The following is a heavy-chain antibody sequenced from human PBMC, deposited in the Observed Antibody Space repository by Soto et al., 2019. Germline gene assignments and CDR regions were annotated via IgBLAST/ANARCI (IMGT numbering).Heavy chain of an antibody. J-gene: IGHJ6*02. CDR3: ARASGYFDTSGYYGAFYYYGMDV. V-gene: IGHV3-48*02. Sequence: EVQLVESGGGLAQPGGSLRLSCAASGFTFSDYDMNWVRQAPGKGLEWVSYMSSSSSTIYYADSVKGRFTISRDNAKNSLYLQLNGLRDEDTAVYYCARASGYFDTSGYYGAFYYYGMDVWGQGTTVTVSS. CDR1: GFTFSDYD. CDR2: MSSSSSTI. D-gene: IGHD3-22*01.